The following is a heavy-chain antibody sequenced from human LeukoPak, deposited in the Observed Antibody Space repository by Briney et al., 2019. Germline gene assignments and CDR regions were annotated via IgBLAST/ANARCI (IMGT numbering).Heavy chain of an antibody. V-gene: IGHV4-34*01. CDR2: INHSGST. Sequence: SETLSLTCAVYGGPFSGYYWSWIRQPPGKGLEWIGEINHSGSTNHNPSLKSRVTISVDTSKNQFSLKLSSVTAADTAVYYCARARKLYYYGSGSYYRYWGQGTLVTVSS. CDR3: ARARKLYYYGSGSYYRY. J-gene: IGHJ4*02. CDR1: GGPFSGYY. D-gene: IGHD3-10*01.